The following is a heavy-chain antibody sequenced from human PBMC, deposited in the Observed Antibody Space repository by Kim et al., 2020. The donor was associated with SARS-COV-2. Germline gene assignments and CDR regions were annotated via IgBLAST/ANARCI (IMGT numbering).Heavy chain of an antibody. CDR2: ISSSSSYI. V-gene: IGHV3-21*01. Sequence: GGSLRLSCAASGFTFSSYSMNWVRQAPGKGLEWVSSISSSSSYIYYADSVKGRFTISRDNAKNSLYLQMNSLRAEDTAVYYCARDRIVVVPADPLGGMDVWGQGTTVTVSS. CDR3: ARDRIVVVPADPLGGMDV. J-gene: IGHJ6*02. D-gene: IGHD2-2*01. CDR1: GFTFSSYS.